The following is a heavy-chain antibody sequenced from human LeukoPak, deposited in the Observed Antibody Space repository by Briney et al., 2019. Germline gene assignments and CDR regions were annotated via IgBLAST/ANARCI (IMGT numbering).Heavy chain of an antibody. CDR3: AKDASYDYGDYVDWFDP. CDR2: ITGRCWST. D-gene: IGHD4-17*01. CDR1: GYTSSIYG. Sequence: GGSHRRSYAASGYTSSIYGVIWARRTPTTALELGSPITGRCWSTYSADSVKGRFTISRDNSKNTLYLQMNSLRAEDTAVYYCAKDASYDYGDYVDWFDPWGQGTLVTVSS. J-gene: IGHJ5*02. V-gene: IGHV3-23*01.